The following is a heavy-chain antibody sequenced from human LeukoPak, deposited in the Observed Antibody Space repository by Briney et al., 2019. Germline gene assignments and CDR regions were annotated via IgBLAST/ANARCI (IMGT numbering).Heavy chain of an antibody. D-gene: IGHD4-11*01. CDR1: GYTFTGYY. CDR2: INPNSGGT. CDR3: AGGGFYSNYRWVELHFDY. Sequence: ASVKVSCKASGYTFTGYYMHYVRQAPGQGLEWMGWINPNSGGTHYAQKFQGRVTMTRDTSVNTIYMELSGLRSDDTAVYHCAGGGFYSNYRWVELHFDYWGQGTLVTVSS. J-gene: IGHJ4*02. V-gene: IGHV1-2*02.